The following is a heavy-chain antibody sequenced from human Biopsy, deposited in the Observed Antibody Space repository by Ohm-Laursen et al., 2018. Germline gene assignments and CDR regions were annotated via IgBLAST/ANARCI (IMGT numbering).Heavy chain of an antibody. Sequence: SHTLSLTCAVYGGSFSGYYWRWIRPPPGQGLEWVGEINHSGSNNSNSSRKSRFTISVDTSKNQFSLRLSSEAAAATAVYYCARGRLRAVARFDYWGQGTLVTVSS. CDR3: ARGRLRAVARFDY. J-gene: IGHJ4*02. V-gene: IGHV4-34*01. CDR1: GGSFSGYY. D-gene: IGHD6-19*01. CDR2: INHSGSN.